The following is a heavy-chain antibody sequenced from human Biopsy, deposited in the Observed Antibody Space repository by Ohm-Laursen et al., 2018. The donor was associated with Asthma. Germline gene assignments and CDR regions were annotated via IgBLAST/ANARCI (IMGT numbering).Heavy chain of an antibody. CDR3: ARSYCGGDCYSPFDY. D-gene: IGHD2-21*01. Sequence: SSVKVSCKASGSTFSSDAISWVRQAPGQGLEWMGGIMPIFGTPNYAQKFQHRLTITADDSTTTVYMELSSLKLEDTAVYFCARSYCGGDCYSPFDYWGQGSLVTVSS. CDR2: IMPIFGTP. V-gene: IGHV1-69*01. CDR1: GSTFSSDA. J-gene: IGHJ4*02.